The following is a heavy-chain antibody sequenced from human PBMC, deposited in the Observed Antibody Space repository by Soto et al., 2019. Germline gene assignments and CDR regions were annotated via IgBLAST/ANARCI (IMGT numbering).Heavy chain of an antibody. V-gene: IGHV3-21*06. CDR2: ISSTTNYI. J-gene: IGHJ4*02. Sequence: GGSLRLSCAASGFTFTSFSMNWVRQAPGKGLEWVSSISSTTNYIYYGDSMKGRFTISRDNAKNSLYLEMNSLRAEDTAVYYCARESEDLTSNFDYWGQGTLVTVSS. CDR3: ARESEDLTSNFDY. CDR1: GFTFTSFS.